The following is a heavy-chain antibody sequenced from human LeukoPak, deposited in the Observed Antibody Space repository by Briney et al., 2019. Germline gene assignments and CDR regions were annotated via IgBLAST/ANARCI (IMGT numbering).Heavy chain of an antibody. CDR3: ARPDSSGYYDDAFDI. J-gene: IGHJ3*02. CDR2: MNPNSGNT. CDR1: GYTFTIYD. Sequence: ASVNVSCKASGYTFTIYDINWVRQATGQGLEWMGWMNPNSGNTGYAQKFQGRVTMTRNTSISTAYMELSSLRSEDTAVYYCARPDSSGYYDDAFDIWGQGTMVTVSS. V-gene: IGHV1-8*01. D-gene: IGHD3-22*01.